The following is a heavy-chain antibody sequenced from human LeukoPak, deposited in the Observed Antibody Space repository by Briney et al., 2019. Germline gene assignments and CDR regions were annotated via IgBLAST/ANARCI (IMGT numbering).Heavy chain of an antibody. J-gene: IGHJ6*02. Sequence: GGSLRLSCAASGFTFSSYAMSWVRQAPGKGLEWVSAISGSDGSTYYADSVKGRFTISRDNSKNTLYLQMNSLRAEDTAVYYCAKDPAPGYSSSGYYYGMDVWGQGTTVTVSS. V-gene: IGHV3-23*01. D-gene: IGHD6-13*01. CDR3: AKDPAPGYSSSGYYYGMDV. CDR1: GFTFSSYA. CDR2: ISGSDGST.